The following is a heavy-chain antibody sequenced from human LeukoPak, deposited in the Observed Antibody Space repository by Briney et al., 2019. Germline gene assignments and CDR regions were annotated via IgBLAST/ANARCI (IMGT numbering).Heavy chain of an antibody. CDR1: GGTFSSYA. CDR2: IIPIFGTA. J-gene: IGHJ4*02. D-gene: IGHD5-18*01. CDR3: ARGIQLWLENRFDY. Sequence: SVRVSCKASGGTFSSYAISWVRQAPGQGLEWMGGIIPIFGTANYAQKFQGRVTITADESTSTAYMELSSLRSEDTAVYYCARGIQLWLENRFDYWGQGTLVTVSS. V-gene: IGHV1-69*01.